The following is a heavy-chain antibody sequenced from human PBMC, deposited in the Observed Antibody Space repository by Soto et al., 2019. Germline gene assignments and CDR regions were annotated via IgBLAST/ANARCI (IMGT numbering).Heavy chain of an antibody. CDR2: ISHDGINK. CDR1: GFSFSSYA. J-gene: IGHJ5*02. CDR3: ARDMYSSDYFVKWFEP. Sequence: QVRLVESGGGVVQPGRSLRLSCTASGFSFSSYAMYWFRQPPGKGLEWVAVISHDGINKHYADSVKGQVTVSRDNSNPSLDLQLNSLRGEDTAMYYCARDMYSSDYFVKWFEPWGQGTLVTVSS. V-gene: IGHV3-30-3*01. D-gene: IGHD6-19*01.